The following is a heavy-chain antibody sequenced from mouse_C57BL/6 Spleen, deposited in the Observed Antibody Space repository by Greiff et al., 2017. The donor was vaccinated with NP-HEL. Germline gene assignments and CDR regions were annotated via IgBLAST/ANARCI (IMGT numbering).Heavy chain of an antibody. J-gene: IGHJ4*01. V-gene: IGHV1-55*01. CDR1: GYTFTSYW. CDR3: AISSGDYAMDY. CDR2: IYPGSGST. D-gene: IGHD3-2*02. Sequence: VQLQQSGAELVKPGASVKMSCKASGYTFTSYWITWVKQRPGQALAWIGDIYPGSGSTNYNEKFKSKATLTVDTSSSTAYMQLSSLTSEDSAVYYCAISSGDYAMDYWGQGTSVTVSS.